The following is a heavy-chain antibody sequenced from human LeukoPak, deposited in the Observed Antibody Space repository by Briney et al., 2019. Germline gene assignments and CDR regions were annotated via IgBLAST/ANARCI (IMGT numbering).Heavy chain of an antibody. V-gene: IGHV1-2*02. CDR2: INPNSGGI. Sequence: ASVKVSCKASGYTFTGYYMHWVRQAPGQGLEWIGWINPNSGGINYAQKFQGRVTMTRDTSISTAYMEVSRVGSQDTGVYFCARGLWFGELLNSAGGFDYWGQGTRVTVSS. J-gene: IGHJ4*02. CDR1: GYTFTGYY. CDR3: ARGLWFGELLNSAGGFDY. D-gene: IGHD3-10*01.